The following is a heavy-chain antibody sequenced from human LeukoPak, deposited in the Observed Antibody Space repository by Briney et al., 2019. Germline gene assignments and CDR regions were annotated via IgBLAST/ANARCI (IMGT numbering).Heavy chain of an antibody. CDR2: IIPILGIA. CDR3: ARGPNDYGGTFDY. CDR1: GGTFSSYA. J-gene: IGHJ4*02. Sequence: SVEVSCKASGGTFSSYAISWVRQAPGQGLEWMGRIIPILGIANYAQKFQGRVTITADKSTSTAYMELSSLRSEDTAVYYCARGPNDYGGTFDYWGQGTLVTVSS. D-gene: IGHD4-23*01. V-gene: IGHV1-69*04.